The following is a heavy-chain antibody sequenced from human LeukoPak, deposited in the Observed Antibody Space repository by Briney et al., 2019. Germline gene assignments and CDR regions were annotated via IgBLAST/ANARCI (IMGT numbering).Heavy chain of an antibody. D-gene: IGHD1-26*01. Sequence: GASVKVSCKASGYTFTMYYIHWVRQAPGQGLEWMGMINPSDGATTYAQRFQGRVTMTRDMSPTTVYMDLRSLRSDDTAVYFCAGEEKGGLSGILGGLFASYYTYYYMDVWGRGTTVTVSS. J-gene: IGHJ6*03. CDR3: AGEEKGGLSGILGGLFASYYTYYYMDV. CDR1: GYTFTMYY. V-gene: IGHV1-46*01. CDR2: INPSDGAT.